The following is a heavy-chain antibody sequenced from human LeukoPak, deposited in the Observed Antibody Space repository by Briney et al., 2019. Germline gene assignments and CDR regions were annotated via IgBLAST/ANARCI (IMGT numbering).Heavy chain of an antibody. CDR2: ISGSGGST. J-gene: IGHJ4*02. Sequence: GGSLRLSCAASGFTFSSYAMSWVRQAPGKGLEWVSVISGSGGSTYYADSVKGRFTISRDNSENTLYLRMNSLRADDTAVYYCAKDPQAAAAPGSFDYWGQGTLVTVSS. V-gene: IGHV3-23*01. D-gene: IGHD6-13*01. CDR3: AKDPQAAAAPGSFDY. CDR1: GFTFSSYA.